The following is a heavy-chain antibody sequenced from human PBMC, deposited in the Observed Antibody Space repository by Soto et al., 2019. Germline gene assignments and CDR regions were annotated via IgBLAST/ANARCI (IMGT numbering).Heavy chain of an antibody. CDR3: ARGRDYYYGMDV. Sequence: DVQLVESGGGLVQPGGSLRLSCAASGFAFSSFSMAWVRQPPGKGLEWVANIKHDGGEKYYVDSLKGRFSVSRDNAKNSLYLQINSLRAEETAVYYCARGRDYYYGMDVWGQGTSVTVSS. V-gene: IGHV3-7*03. J-gene: IGHJ6*02. CDR1: GFAFSSFS. CDR2: IKHDGGEK.